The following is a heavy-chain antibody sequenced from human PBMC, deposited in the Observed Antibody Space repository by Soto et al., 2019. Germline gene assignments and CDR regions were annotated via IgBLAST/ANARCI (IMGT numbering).Heavy chain of an antibody. CDR2: ISXXNGNX. Sequence: XXSCKASGYTFSSYAISWVRQAPGQGLXWMXWISXXNGNXXYAQKLQGRVTMTTDTSTSTAYMELRSLRSDDTAVYYCARDSPPVDHWGQGTLVTVSS. CDR3: ARDSPPVDH. CDR1: GYTFSSYA. J-gene: IGHJ4*02. V-gene: IGHV1-18*01.